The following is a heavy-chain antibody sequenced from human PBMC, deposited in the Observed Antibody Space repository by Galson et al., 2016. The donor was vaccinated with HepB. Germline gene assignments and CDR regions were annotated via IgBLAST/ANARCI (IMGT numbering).Heavy chain of an antibody. V-gene: IGHV1-18*04. CDR3: AREYCGGDCYSGWFDP. CDR1: GYSFTNYG. CDR2: ISGYNGDT. Sequence: SVKVSCKASGYSFTNYGISWVRQAPGQGLEWMGWISGYNGDTNYEQKFQGRVTMTTETSTNTAYMELRSLRSDDTAVYFCAREYCGGDCYSGWFDPWGQGTLVTVSA. D-gene: IGHD2-21*02. J-gene: IGHJ5*02.